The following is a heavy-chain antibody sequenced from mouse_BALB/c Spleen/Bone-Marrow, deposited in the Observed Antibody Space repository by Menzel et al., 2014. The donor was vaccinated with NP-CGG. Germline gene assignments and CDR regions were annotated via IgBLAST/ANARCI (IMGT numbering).Heavy chain of an antibody. D-gene: IGHD1-1*01. Sequence: QVQLQQSGPELVKPGASVKISCKASGYAFSSSWMNWAKQRPGQGLEWIGRIYPGDGDTNYNGKFKGKATLTADKSSSTAYMQLSSLTSVDSAVYFCARDHGSSYGGVDYWGQGTTLTVSS. J-gene: IGHJ2*01. CDR1: GYAFSSSW. V-gene: IGHV1-82*01. CDR3: ARDHGSSYGGVDY. CDR2: IYPGDGDT.